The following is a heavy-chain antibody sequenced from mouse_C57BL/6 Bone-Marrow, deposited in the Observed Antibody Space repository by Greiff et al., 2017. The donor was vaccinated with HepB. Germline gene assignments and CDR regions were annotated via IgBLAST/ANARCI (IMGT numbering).Heavy chain of an antibody. CDR3: ARNSDYSLYYAMDY. V-gene: IGHV2-2*01. CDR1: GFSLTSYG. J-gene: IGHJ4*01. D-gene: IGHD2-12*01. Sequence: VKLMESGPGLVQPSQSLSITCTVSGFSLTSYGVHWVRQSPGKGLEWLGVIWSGGSTDYNAAFIFRLSISKDNSKSQVFFKMNSLQADDTAIYYCARNSDYSLYYAMDYWGQGTSVTVSS. CDR2: IWSGGST.